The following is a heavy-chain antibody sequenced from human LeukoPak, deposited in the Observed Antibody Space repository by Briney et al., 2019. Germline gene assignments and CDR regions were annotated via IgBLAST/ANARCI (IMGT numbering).Heavy chain of an antibody. J-gene: IGHJ3*02. V-gene: IGHV3-21*01. Sequence: GGSLRLSCAASGFTFSSYSMNWVRQAPGKGLEWVSSISSSSSYADSVKGRFTISRDNAKNSLYLQMNSLRAEDTAVYYCARADPRGYSYGLGGGFDIRGQGTMVTVSS. CDR3: ARADPRGYSYGLGGGFDI. CDR1: GFTFSSYS. CDR2: ISSSSS. D-gene: IGHD5-18*01.